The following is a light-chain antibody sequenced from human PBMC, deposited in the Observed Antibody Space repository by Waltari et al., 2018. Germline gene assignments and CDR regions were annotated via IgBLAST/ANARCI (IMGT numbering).Light chain of an antibody. Sequence: QSALTQPASVSGSPGESITISCTGTSSDVGGYNCVSWYQQHPGKAPKSMIYDVSNRPSGVSNLFSGSKSGNTASLTISGLQAEDEADYYCSSYTSSNTLVFGTGTKVTAL. J-gene: IGLJ1*01. CDR3: SSYTSSNTLV. CDR1: SSDVGGYNC. CDR2: DVS. V-gene: IGLV2-14*03.